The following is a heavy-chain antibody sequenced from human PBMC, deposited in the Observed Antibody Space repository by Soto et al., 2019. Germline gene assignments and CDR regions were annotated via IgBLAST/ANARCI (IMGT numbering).Heavy chain of an antibody. J-gene: IGHJ2*01. CDR3: ANPGPRTSWNWYFDL. D-gene: IGHD2-2*01. CDR2: ISSSSSTI. Sequence: GGSLRLSCAASGFTFSSYSMNWVRQAPGKGLEWVSYISSSSSTIYYADSVKGRFTISRDNAKNSLYLQMNSLRAEDTAVYYCANPGPRTSWNWYFDLWGRGTLVTVSS. CDR1: GFTFSSYS. V-gene: IGHV3-48*01.